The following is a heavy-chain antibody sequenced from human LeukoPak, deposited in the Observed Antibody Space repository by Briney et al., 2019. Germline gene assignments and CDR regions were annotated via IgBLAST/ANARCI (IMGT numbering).Heavy chain of an antibody. Sequence: SQTLSLTCTVSGGSISSGSYYWSWIRQPAGKGLEWIGRIYTSGSTNYNPSLKSRVTISVDTSKNQFSLKLSSVTAADTAVYYCARSLANYGGSVVGDWYFDLWGRGTLVTVSS. CDR2: IYTSGST. V-gene: IGHV4-61*02. J-gene: IGHJ2*01. D-gene: IGHD3-22*01. CDR3: ARSLANYGGSVVGDWYFDL. CDR1: GGSISSGSYY.